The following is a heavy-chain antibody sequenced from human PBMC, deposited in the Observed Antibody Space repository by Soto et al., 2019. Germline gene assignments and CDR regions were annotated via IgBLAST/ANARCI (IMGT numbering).Heavy chain of an antibody. CDR1: GGSIGTYY. CDR2: IDYSGRT. Sequence: SETLSLTCTVSGGSIGTYYWSWIRQPPGKGLEWIGYIDYSGRTNYSPSLKSRVTISIDTSQKQFSLKLSSVTAADTAVYYCARDHRYCSSTSCPGGLDVWGQGTTVTVSS. V-gene: IGHV4-59*01. J-gene: IGHJ6*02. D-gene: IGHD2-2*01. CDR3: ARDHRYCSSTSCPGGLDV.